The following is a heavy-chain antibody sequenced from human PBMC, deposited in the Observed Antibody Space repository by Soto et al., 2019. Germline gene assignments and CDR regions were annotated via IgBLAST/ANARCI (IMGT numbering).Heavy chain of an antibody. D-gene: IGHD3-9*01. Sequence: EVQLLESGGGLVQPGGSLRLSCAASGFTFSSYAMSWVRQAPGKGLEWVSAISGSGGSTYYADSVKGRFTISRDNSNNTLYLQKNSLRTDNTAVYYCAKKGYCILNGYPSDFDYWGQGTLVTVFS. CDR3: AKKGYCILNGYPSDFDY. CDR2: ISGSGGST. V-gene: IGHV3-23*01. J-gene: IGHJ4*02. CDR1: GFTFSSYA.